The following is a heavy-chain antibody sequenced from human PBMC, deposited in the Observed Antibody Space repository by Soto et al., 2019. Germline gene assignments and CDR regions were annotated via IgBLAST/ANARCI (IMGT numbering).Heavy chain of an antibody. J-gene: IGHJ5*02. Sequence: SETLSLTCTVSGGSISSGDYYWSWIRQPPGKGLEWIGYIYYSGSTYYNPSLKSRVTISVDTSKNQFSLKLSSVTAADTAVYYCARESAGTTWGFWFDPWGQGTLVTVSS. D-gene: IGHD1-7*01. CDR3: ARESAGTTWGFWFDP. V-gene: IGHV4-30-4*01. CDR1: GGSISSGDYY. CDR2: IYYSGST.